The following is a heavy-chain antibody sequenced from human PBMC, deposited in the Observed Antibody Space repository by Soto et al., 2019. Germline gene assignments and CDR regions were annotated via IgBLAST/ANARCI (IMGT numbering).Heavy chain of an antibody. CDR3: ATDRGDRYFDL. V-gene: IGHV1-24*01. J-gene: IGHJ2*01. CDR2: FDPEDGET. D-gene: IGHD2-21*02. CDR1: GYTLTELS. Sequence: ASVKVSCKVSGYTLTELSMHWVRQAPGKGLEWMGGFDPEDGETIYAQRFQGRVTMTEGTSTDTAYMELSSLRSEDTAVYYCATDRGDRYFDLWGRGTLVTVSS.